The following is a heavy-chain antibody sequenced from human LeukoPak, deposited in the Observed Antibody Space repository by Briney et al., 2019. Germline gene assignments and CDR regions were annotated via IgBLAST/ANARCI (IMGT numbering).Heavy chain of an antibody. Sequence: ASVTVSCKASGYTFTSYGISWLRQAPAQGLEWMGWISAYNDNTNYAQKLQGRVSITTDTSTTTAYMELRSLRSDDTAVYYCARVRRGSYDSYYYYWMDVWGKGTTVTVSS. V-gene: IGHV1-18*01. CDR1: GYTFTSYG. D-gene: IGHD1-26*01. CDR2: ISAYNDNT. J-gene: IGHJ6*04. CDR3: ARVRRGSYDSYYYYWMDV.